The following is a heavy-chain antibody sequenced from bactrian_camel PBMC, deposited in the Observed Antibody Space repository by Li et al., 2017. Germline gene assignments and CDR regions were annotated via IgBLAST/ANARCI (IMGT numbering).Heavy chain of an antibody. Sequence: VQLVESGGGLVQPGGSLRLSCAASGFQFADYPMSWVRQAPGKGLEWVAQIAYDGWVSRYHDSAKGRFTISRDNAKNMLYLQMNSLKIEDTAVYYCALGSSRQATMTARGKGTQVTVS. CDR1: GFQFADYP. D-gene: IGHD3*01. J-gene: IGHJ4*01. CDR2: IAYDGWVS. V-gene: IGHV3S42*01.